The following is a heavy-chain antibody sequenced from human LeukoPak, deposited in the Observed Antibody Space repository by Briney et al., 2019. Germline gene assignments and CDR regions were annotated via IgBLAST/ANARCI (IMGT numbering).Heavy chain of an antibody. V-gene: IGHV3-7*03. CDR1: GFTFSNYW. CDR3: AKDRLPDGRWSLDY. D-gene: IGHD6-13*01. Sequence: GGSLRLPCAVSGFTFSNYWMSWVRQAPGKGLEWVANIQQEGSEKYYVDSVKGRFTISRDNSKNTLYLQMNSLRAEDTALYYCAKDRLPDGRWSLDYWGQGTLVTVSS. J-gene: IGHJ4*02. CDR2: IQQEGSEK.